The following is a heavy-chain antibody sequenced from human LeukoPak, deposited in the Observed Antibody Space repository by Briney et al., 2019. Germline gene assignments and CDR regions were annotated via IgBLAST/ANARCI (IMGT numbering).Heavy chain of an antibody. CDR2: MSYDGGNK. J-gene: IGHJ5*02. CDR1: GFILSDYG. D-gene: IGHD4-17*01. CDR3: AKIGRNYGDYNGWFDP. V-gene: IGHV3-30*18. Sequence: GGSLRLCCAASGFILSDYGMHWVRQAPGKGLDWVAFMSYDGGNKYYADSVKGRFTISRDNSKNTLYLQMNTLRAEDTAVYYCAKIGRNYGDYNGWFDPWGQGTLVTVSS.